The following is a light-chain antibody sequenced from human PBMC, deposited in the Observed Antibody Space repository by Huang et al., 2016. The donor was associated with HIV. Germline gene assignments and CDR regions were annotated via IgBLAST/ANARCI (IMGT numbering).Light chain of an antibody. CDR3: QQYNNWPPLT. CDR2: GAS. CDR1: QNVNND. Sequence: EVVITQSPAILSVSPGERATLSCRASQNVNNDIAWYKHNPGQAPRLLIYGASTRATGIPARFSGNGSETEFTLTISSLQSEDFAIYYCQQYNNWPPLTFGGGTKVEIK. V-gene: IGKV3-15*01. J-gene: IGKJ4*01.